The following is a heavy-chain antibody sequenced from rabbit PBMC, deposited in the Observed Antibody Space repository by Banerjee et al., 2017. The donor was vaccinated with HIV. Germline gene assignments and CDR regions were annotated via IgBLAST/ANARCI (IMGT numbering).Heavy chain of an antibody. Sequence: QEQLVESGGGLVQPEGSLTLTCTASGFSFSSVYYMCWVRQAPGKGLGWIGCIYVGNTEHSGYASWAKGRFTISKTSSTTVTLQMNILTAADTATYFCARRLVITPYYYNLWGPGTLVTVS. V-gene: IGHV1S45*01. D-gene: IGHD4-2*01. CDR2: IYVGNTEHS. CDR1: GFSFSSVYY. J-gene: IGHJ4*01. CDR3: ARRLVITPYYYNL.